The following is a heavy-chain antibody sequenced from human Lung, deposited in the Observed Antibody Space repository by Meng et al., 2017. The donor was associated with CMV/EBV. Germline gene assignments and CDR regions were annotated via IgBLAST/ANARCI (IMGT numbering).Heavy chain of an antibody. J-gene: IGHJ6*02. D-gene: IGHD2-2*01. CDR1: GYTFTGYY. V-gene: IGHV1-2*02. Sequence: ASVKVSCKASGYTFTGYYMHWVRQAPGQGLEWMGWINPNSGGTNYEQKFQGRVTMTRDTSISTAYMELSRLRSDDTAVYYCARDRVPAAFRDYGMDVWGQGTTVTVSS. CDR3: ARDRVPAAFRDYGMDV. CDR2: INPNSGGT.